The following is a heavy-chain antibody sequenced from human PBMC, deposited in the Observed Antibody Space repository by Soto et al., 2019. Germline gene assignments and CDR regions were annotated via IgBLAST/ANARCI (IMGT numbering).Heavy chain of an antibody. Sequence: ASVKVYCKASGYTFTSYGISCLRQAPGQGLEWMGWISAYNGNTNYAQKLQGRVTMTTDTSTSTAYMELRSLRSDDTAVYYCARSVFPYSSGLDYWGQGTLVTVSS. D-gene: IGHD6-19*01. J-gene: IGHJ4*02. CDR3: ARSVFPYSSGLDY. CDR1: GYTFTSYG. V-gene: IGHV1-18*01. CDR2: ISAYNGNT.